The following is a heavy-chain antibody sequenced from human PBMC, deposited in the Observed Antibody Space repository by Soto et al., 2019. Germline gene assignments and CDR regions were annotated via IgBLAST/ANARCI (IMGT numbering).Heavy chain of an antibody. V-gene: IGHV3-66*01. CDR3: ARDRPLRWDMDV. J-gene: IGHJ6*03. CDR2: IHSGGST. D-gene: IGHD4-17*01. Sequence: PGGCLRLSCAASRFTVSSNYMSWVRQAPGKGLEWVSVIHSGGSTYYADSVKGRFTISRDNSKNTLHLQMNSLRAEDTAVYYCARDRPLRWDMDVWGKGTTVTVSS. CDR1: RFTVSSNY.